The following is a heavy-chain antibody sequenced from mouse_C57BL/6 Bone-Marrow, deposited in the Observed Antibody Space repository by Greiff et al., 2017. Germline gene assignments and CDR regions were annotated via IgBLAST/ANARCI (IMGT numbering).Heavy chain of an antibody. V-gene: IGHV1-26*01. CDR2: INPNNGGT. D-gene: IGHD2-3*01. CDR1: GYTFTDYY. J-gene: IGHJ3*01. CDR3: ARCDDGYYVGFAY. Sequence: EVQLQQSGPELVKPGASVKISCKASGYTFTDYYMNWVKQSHGQSLEWIGDINPNNGGTSYNQKFKGKATLTVDKSSSTAYMELRGLTSENSAVYYCARCDDGYYVGFAYWGQGTLVTVSA.